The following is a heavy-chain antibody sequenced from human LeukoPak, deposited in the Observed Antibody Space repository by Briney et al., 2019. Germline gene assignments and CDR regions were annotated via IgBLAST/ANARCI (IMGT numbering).Heavy chain of an antibody. CDR3: AMSRGYSYGYVY. CDR2: ILYDGSNK. V-gene: IGHV3-30*03. D-gene: IGHD5-18*01. J-gene: IGHJ4*02. Sequence: GGSLRLSCAASEFTFSSYAMHWVRQAPGKGLEWVAVILYDGSNKKYADSVKGRFTISRDNSKNTLYLQMNSLRAEDTAVYYCAMSRGYSYGYVYWGQGTLVTVSS. CDR1: EFTFSSYA.